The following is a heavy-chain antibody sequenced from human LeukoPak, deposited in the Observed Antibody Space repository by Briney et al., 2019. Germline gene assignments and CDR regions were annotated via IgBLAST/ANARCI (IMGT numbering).Heavy chain of an antibody. D-gene: IGHD3-22*01. CDR1: GDSISSSSYY. J-gene: IGHJ3*02. V-gene: IGHV4-39*01. CDR3: ATTRYYYDSSGYYLDAFHI. Sequence: SETLSLTCTVSGDSISSSSYYWGWIRQPPGKGLEWIGGIYYSGSTYYNPSLKSRVTISVDTSKNQFSLKLSSVTAADTAVYYCATTRYYYDSSGYYLDAFHIWGQGTMVTVSS. CDR2: IYYSGST.